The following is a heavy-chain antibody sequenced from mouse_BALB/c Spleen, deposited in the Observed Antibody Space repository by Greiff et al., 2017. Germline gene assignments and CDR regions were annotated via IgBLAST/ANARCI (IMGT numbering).Heavy chain of an antibody. Sequence: VQLQQSGAELAKPGASVKMSCKASGYTFTSYWMHWVKQRPGQGLEWIGYINPSTGYTEYNQKFKDKATLTADKSSSTAYMQLSSLTSEVSAVYYCARYGYDYYAMDYWGQGTSVTVSS. CDR2: INPSTGYT. V-gene: IGHV1-7*01. CDR1: GYTFTSYW. D-gene: IGHD2-2*01. J-gene: IGHJ4*01. CDR3: ARYGYDYYAMDY.